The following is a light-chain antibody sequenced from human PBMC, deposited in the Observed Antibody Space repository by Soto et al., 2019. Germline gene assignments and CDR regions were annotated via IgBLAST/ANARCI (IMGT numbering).Light chain of an antibody. V-gene: IGKV3-15*01. Sequence: EIVTTQSPATLSVSPGERATLSCRASQSVSSNLAWYQQKPGQAPRLLIYGASTRATGIPARFSGSGSGTEFTLTISSLQSEDFAVYYCQQYNNWPPTFGGGTKVEIK. CDR1: QSVSSN. J-gene: IGKJ4*01. CDR3: QQYNNWPPT. CDR2: GAS.